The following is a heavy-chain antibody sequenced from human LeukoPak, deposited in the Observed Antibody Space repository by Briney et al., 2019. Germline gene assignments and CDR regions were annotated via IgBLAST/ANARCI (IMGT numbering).Heavy chain of an antibody. CDR2: IWYDGSNI. D-gene: IGHD3-22*01. J-gene: IGHJ4*02. V-gene: IGHV3-33*01. Sequence: GGSLRLSCAASGFTFSGYGIHWVRQAPGKGLEWVAVIWYDGSNIDYTDSVKGRFTISRDNAKNSLYLQMNSLGAEDTAVYYCARDVGVSSLKYYYDSSGYYGTFDYWGQGTLVTVSS. CDR3: ARDVGVSSLKYYYDSSGYYGTFDY. CDR1: GFTFSGYG.